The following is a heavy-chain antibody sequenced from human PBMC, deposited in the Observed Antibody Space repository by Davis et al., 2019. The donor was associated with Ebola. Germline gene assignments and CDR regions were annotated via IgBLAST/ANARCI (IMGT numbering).Heavy chain of an antibody. CDR2: IFYSGST. CDR3: ARRAGFQYYYGMDV. Sequence: SETLSLTCTVSGGSIDSGGYYWSWIRQRPGKGLEWNGYIFYSGSTYYNPSLKSRVTISVDTSKNQFSLRLRSVTAANTAVYYCARRAGFQYYYGMDVWGKGTTVSVSS. D-gene: IGHD3-10*01. CDR1: GGSIDSGGYY. J-gene: IGHJ6*04. V-gene: IGHV4-31*03.